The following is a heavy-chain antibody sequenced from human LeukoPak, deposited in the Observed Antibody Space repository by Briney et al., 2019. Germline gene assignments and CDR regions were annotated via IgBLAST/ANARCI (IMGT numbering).Heavy chain of an antibody. CDR2: IYYSGST. D-gene: IGHD3-3*01. V-gene: IGHV4-61*01. Sequence: SETLSLTCTVSGGSVSSGSYYWSWLRQPPGKGLEWIGYIYYSGSTNYNPSLKSRVTISVDTSKNQFSLKLSSVAAADTAVYYCARGAWGITIFGVVITYFDYWGQGTLVTVSS. CDR1: GGSVSSGSYY. CDR3: ARGAWGITIFGVVITYFDY. J-gene: IGHJ4*02.